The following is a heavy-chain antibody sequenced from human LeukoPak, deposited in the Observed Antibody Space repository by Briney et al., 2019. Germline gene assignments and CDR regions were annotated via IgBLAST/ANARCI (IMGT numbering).Heavy chain of an antibody. CDR3: ARAQSFYDTGITAERWFDP. CDR1: GYSFTSYY. Sequence: ASIKVSCKASGYSFTSYYIHWVRQAPGEGLECVGWIDPNSGATHYERKFQGRVTMTSDTSISTVYIELTRLTPDDTAVFYCARAQSFYDTGITAERWFDPWGQGTLLTVSS. J-gene: IGHJ5*02. D-gene: IGHD1-14*01. CDR2: IDPNSGAT. V-gene: IGHV1-2*02.